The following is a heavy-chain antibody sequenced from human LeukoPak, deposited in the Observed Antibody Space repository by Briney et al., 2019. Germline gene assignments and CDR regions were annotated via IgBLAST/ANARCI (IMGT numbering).Heavy chain of an antibody. D-gene: IGHD2/OR15-2a*01. Sequence: PSEPLSLTCTVSFGSINSYYWSWIRQPPGKGLEWIGYIYYSGSTNYNPSLKSRVTISVDTSKNQFSLKLSSVTAADTAIYYCARGTRINYFDDWGQGTLVTVSS. CDR3: ARGTRINYFDD. V-gene: IGHV4-59*08. J-gene: IGHJ4*02. CDR2: IYYSGST. CDR1: FGSINSYY.